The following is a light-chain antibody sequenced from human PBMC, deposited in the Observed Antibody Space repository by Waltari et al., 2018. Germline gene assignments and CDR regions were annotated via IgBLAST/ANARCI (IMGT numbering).Light chain of an antibody. Sequence: SYDLTQRPSVSVFPGQTDRIISSGKKLGEKDVSWFQQKPGQSPVLVINQDNKRPSGIPERFSGSNSRNTATLTISGTQAVDEAAYYCQAWDSSHVVFGGGTKLAVL. V-gene: IGLV3-1*01. CDR1: KLGEKD. CDR3: QAWDSSHVV. CDR2: QDN. J-gene: IGLJ2*01.